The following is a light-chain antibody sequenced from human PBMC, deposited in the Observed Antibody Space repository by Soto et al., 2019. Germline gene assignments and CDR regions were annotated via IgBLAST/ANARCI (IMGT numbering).Light chain of an antibody. CDR1: QSISSW. V-gene: IGKV1-5*01. CDR2: NAH. Sequence: DIQMTQSPSTLSASVGDRVTITCRASQSISSWLAWYQQKPGKAPKILIYNAHTLESGVPSRFSGSGYGTEFILTISSLQPDDFATYYCQQFSLYWAFGQGTKVDIK. J-gene: IGKJ1*01. CDR3: QQFSLYWA.